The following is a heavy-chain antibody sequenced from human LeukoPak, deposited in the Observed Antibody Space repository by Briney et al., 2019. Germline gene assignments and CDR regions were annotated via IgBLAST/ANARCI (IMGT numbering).Heavy chain of an antibody. Sequence: GASVRVSCKVSGYTLTELSMHWLRQAPGKGLEWMGGFDPEDGETIYAQKFQGRVTMTEDTSTDTAYMELSSLRSEDTAVYYGAFVGIGAAGTGYYFDYWGQGTLVTVSS. CDR1: GYTLTELS. V-gene: IGHV1-24*01. D-gene: IGHD6-13*01. CDR2: FDPEDGET. J-gene: IGHJ4*02. CDR3: AFVGIGAAGTGYYFDY.